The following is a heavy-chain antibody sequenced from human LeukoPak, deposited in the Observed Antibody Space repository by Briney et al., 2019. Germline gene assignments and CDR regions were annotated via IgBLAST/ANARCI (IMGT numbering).Heavy chain of an antibody. CDR3: ARLPGVGFLEWLLDY. J-gene: IGHJ4*02. D-gene: IGHD3-3*01. Sequence: GESLKISCKGSGYSFTIYWIGWVRQMPGKGLEWMGIIYPGDSDTRYSPSFQGQVTISADKSISTAYLQWSSLKASDTAIYYCARLPGVGFLEWLLDYWGQGTLVTVS. CDR1: GYSFTIYW. CDR2: IYPGDSDT. V-gene: IGHV5-51*01.